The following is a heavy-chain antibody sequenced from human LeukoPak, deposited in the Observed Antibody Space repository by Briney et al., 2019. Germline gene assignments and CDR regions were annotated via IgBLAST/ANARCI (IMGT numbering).Heavy chain of an antibody. CDR2: ISYDESDK. J-gene: IGHJ4*02. D-gene: IGHD3-10*01. CDR3: VRGNFNGGIDY. Sequence: PGGSLRLSCAASGFTFSSYGMHWVRQAPGKGLEWVAAISYDESDKYYADSVKGRFSSSRDNSKNTLYLQMNSLRAEDTAAYYCVRGNFNGGIDYWGQGTLVTVSS. V-gene: IGHV3-30*03. CDR1: GFTFSSYG.